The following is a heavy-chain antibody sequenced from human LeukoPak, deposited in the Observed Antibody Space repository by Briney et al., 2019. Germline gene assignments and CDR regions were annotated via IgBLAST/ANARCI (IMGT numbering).Heavy chain of an antibody. V-gene: IGHV4-59*01. J-gene: IGHJ4*02. CDR2: VHYSGST. D-gene: IGHD2-2*01. CDR1: GGSLSSEY. CDR3: ARSTYLYYFGY. Sequence: SETLSLTCTVSGGSLSSEYWSWIRHPPGKGLEWIGYVHYSGSTNYNPSLKSRVTISLDTSKNLFSLKLSSVTTADTAVYYCARSTYLYYFGYWGQGTLVTVSS.